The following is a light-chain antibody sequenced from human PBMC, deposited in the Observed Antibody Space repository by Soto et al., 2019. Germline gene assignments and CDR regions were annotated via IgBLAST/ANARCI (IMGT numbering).Light chain of an antibody. CDR3: SSYTTSSTYV. CDR1: SSDVGSSNG. J-gene: IGLJ1*01. CDR2: DVI. Sequence: VLTQPPSVSGSPGQSVTISCTGTSSDVGSSNGVSWYQQPPGTAPKLMIYDVINRPSGVPDRFSGSKSGNTASLTISGLQAEDEADYYCSSYTTSSTYVFGTGTKVTVL. V-gene: IGLV2-18*02.